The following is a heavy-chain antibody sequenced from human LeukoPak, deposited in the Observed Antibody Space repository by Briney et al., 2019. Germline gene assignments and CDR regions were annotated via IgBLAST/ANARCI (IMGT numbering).Heavy chain of an antibody. J-gene: IGHJ5*02. CDR2: IYYSGSI. CDR3: ARQPEGVNWFDP. V-gene: IGHV4-59*08. Sequence: SETLSLTCTVSGGSISSYYWTWLRQPPGKGLEWIGYIYYSGSINFNPSLKSRVTMATDTSKNQFSLKLSSVTAADTAVYYCARQPEGVNWFDPWGQGTLVTVSS. D-gene: IGHD2-2*01. CDR1: GGSISSYY.